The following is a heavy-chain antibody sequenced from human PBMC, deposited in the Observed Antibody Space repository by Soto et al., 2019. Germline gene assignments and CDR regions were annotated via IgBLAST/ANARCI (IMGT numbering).Heavy chain of an antibody. D-gene: IGHD6-13*01. J-gene: IGHJ6*02. CDR3: AKNGASSKTWYMWYYALDV. CDR1: GFTFSDYA. Sequence: GGSLRLSCAASGFTFSDYAMTWVRQAPGKGLEWVSGIGSSGGNTYYADSVKGRFTITRDNSKNTLSLQMDSLRAEDTAVYYCAKNGASSKTWYMWYYALDVWGQGTTVTVSS. V-gene: IGHV3-23*01. CDR2: IGSSGGNT.